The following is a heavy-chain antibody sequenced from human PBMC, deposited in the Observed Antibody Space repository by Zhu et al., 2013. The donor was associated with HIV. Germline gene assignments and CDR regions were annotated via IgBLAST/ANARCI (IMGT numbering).Heavy chain of an antibody. CDR3: ARLELDSCSGGSCDYYGMDV. D-gene: IGHD2-15*01. V-gene: IGHV4-34*01. Sequence: GSFSGYSWTWVRQCPGKGLEWIGEMNHRGDFYFSPSLKSRVNIFVETPMNHFTLRMWSLTTADTAVYYCARLELDSCSGGSCDYYGMDVWGQGTTVTVSS. CDR2: MNHRGDF. J-gene: IGHJ6*02. CDR1: GSFSGYS.